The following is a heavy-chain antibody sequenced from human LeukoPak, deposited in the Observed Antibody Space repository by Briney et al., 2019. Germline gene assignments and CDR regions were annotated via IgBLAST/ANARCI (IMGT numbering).Heavy chain of an antibody. Sequence: GGSLRLSCAASGFTFDDYAMHWVRQAPGKGLEWVSGISWNSGSIGYADSVKGRFIISRDNAKNSLYLQMNSLRAEDTALYYCAKDRRRGSSWYGYFDYWGQGTLVTVSS. J-gene: IGHJ4*02. V-gene: IGHV3-9*01. CDR3: AKDRRRGSSWYGYFDY. CDR1: GFTFDDYA. D-gene: IGHD6-13*01. CDR2: ISWNSGSI.